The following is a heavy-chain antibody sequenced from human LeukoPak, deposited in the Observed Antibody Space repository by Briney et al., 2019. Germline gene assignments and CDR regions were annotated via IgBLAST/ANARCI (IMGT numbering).Heavy chain of an antibody. CDR3: ARGAAYDFWSGHPGFDY. CDR1: GYTFTGYY. D-gene: IGHD3-3*01. Sequence: ASVKVSCKASGYTFTGYYMHWERQAPGQGLEWMGWINPNSGGTNYAQKFQGRVTMTRDTSISTAYMELSRLRSDDTAVYYCARGAAYDFWSGHPGFDYWGQGTLVTVSS. V-gene: IGHV1-2*02. CDR2: INPNSGGT. J-gene: IGHJ4*02.